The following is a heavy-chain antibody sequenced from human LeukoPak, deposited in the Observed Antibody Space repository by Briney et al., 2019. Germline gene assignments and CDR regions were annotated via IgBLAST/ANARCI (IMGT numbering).Heavy chain of an antibody. V-gene: IGHV3-11*01. CDR2: ISSSGSTI. J-gene: IGHJ4*02. D-gene: IGHD3-22*01. Sequence: PGGSLRLSCAASGFTFSDYYMSWIRQAPGEGLEWVSYISSSGSTIYYADSVKGRFTISRDNAKNSLYLQMNSLRAEDTAVYYCASRMGEKRTSSGYYLFHWGQGTLVTVSS. CDR3: ASRMGEKRTSSGYYLFH. CDR1: GFTFSDYY.